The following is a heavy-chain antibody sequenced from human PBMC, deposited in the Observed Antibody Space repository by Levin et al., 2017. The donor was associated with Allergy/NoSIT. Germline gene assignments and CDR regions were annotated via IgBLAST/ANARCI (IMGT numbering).Heavy chain of an antibody. CDR2: IYFSGST. J-gene: IGHJ4*02. CDR3: VRVQNVVTSNYFDY. D-gene: IGHD3-10*02. CDR1: GGSISDRSYY. V-gene: IGHV4-39*02. Sequence: AGGSLRLSCTVSGGSISDRSYYWGWIRQPPGKGLEWIGTIYFSGSTLYNSSLKTRATITVDTSKNHFSLKLSSVTAADTATYYCVRVQNVVTSNYFDYWGQGTRVTVSS.